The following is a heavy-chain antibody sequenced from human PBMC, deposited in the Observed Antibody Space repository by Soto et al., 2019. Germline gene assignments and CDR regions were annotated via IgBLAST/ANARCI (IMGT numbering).Heavy chain of an antibody. CDR2: ILYDGSKE. D-gene: IGHD6-13*01. J-gene: IGHJ5*02. CDR3: SRGAGAAEINSFDI. CDR1: GFIFSTYV. V-gene: IGHV3-30*03. Sequence: GGSLRLSCAGSGFIFSTYVMHWVRQAPGKGLEWVAVILYDGSKEFYADSVKGRFSISRDNSKNTLYLQMNTLRAEDTATYYCSRGAGAAEINSFDIWGQGSLVTVSS.